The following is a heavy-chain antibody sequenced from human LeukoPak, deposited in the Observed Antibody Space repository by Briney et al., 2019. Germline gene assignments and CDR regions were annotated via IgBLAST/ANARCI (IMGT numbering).Heavy chain of an antibody. CDR3: ARVPCRGGSCYSADSFNI. CDR2: INAGNGNK. V-gene: IGHV1-3*01. J-gene: IGHJ3*02. CDR1: GYTFTSYA. D-gene: IGHD2-15*01. Sequence: ASVKVSCKASGYTFTSYATHWVRQAPGQRLEWMGWINAGNGNKKYSQKFQGRVTITRDTYARTAYMELSSLRAEDTAAYYCARVPCRGGSCYSADSFNIWGRGTMVTVSS.